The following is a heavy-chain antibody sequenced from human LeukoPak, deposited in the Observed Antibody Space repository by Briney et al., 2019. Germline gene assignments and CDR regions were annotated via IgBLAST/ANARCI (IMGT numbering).Heavy chain of an antibody. D-gene: IGHD3-9*01. V-gene: IGHV4-30-4*08. CDR2: TYYSGST. CDR1: GFSVSSGDNN. J-gene: IGHJ3*01. CDR3: AGGILTDCDDAFDC. Sequence: PSETLSLTCTVSGFSVSSGDNNWSWLRPPQGQDLEWIGSTYYSGSTYYNPSLKRRVTISEETSKNQFPLKLSSVTAAAPADYYGAGGILTDCDDAFDCWGEGTMVSVSS.